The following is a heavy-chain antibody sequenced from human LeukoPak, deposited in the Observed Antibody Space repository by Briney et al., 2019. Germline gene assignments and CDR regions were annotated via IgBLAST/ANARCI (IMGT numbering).Heavy chain of an antibody. V-gene: IGHV3-23*01. CDR2: ISGSGGST. CDR1: GFTFSSYA. Sequence: GGSLRLSCAASGFTFSSYAMSWVRQAPGKGLEWVSAISGSGGSTYYADSVKGRFTISSDNSKNTLYLQMNSLRAEDTAVYYCAKGDDFWSGYFGLDYYYYMDVWGKGTTVTVSS. D-gene: IGHD3-3*01. J-gene: IGHJ6*03. CDR3: AKGDDFWSGYFGLDYYYYMDV.